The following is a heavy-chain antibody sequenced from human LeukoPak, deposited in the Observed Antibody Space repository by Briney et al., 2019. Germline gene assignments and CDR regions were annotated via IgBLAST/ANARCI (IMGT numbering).Heavy chain of an antibody. Sequence: GGSLRLSCAASGFTFSNYCMHWVRQAPGKGLEWVTFICYDGSDKYYADSVKGRFTVSRDNYKNTLYLQMNSLRVEDTAVYYCAKGRYYDSISYPIDYWGQGTLVTVSS. J-gene: IGHJ4*02. CDR2: ICYDGSDK. CDR1: GFTFSNYC. V-gene: IGHV3-30*02. CDR3: AKGRYYDSISYPIDY. D-gene: IGHD3-22*01.